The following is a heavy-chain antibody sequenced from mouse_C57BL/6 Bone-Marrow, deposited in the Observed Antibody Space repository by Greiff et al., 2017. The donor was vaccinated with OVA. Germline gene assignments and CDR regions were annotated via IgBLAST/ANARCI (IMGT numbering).Heavy chain of an antibody. V-gene: IGHV1-81*01. Sequence: QVQLQQSGAELARPGASVKLSCKASGYTFTSYGISWVKQRTGQGLEWIGEIYPRSGNTYYNEKFKGKSTLTADKSSSTAYMELRSLTSEDSAVYFCARPLITTVEDAMDDWGQGTSVTVSS. CDR3: ARPLITTVEDAMDD. CDR1: GYTFTSYG. J-gene: IGHJ4*01. D-gene: IGHD1-1*01. CDR2: IYPRSGNT.